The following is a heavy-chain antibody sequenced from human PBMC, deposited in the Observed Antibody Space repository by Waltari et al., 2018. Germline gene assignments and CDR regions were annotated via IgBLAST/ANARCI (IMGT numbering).Heavy chain of an antibody. Sequence: QVQLQESGPGLVKPSETLSLTCAVSGYSISSGYGWGWIRQPQGKGLEWIGQIYGGSGSTYHNPAPKSRVTVSKDTSKNQCSLRLSSVTAADTAVYYCARDSNYGLDSWGQGVVVTVSS. J-gene: IGHJ6*02. CDR3: ARDSNYGLDS. V-gene: IGHV4-28*03. CDR2: IYGGSGST. CDR1: GYSISSGYG.